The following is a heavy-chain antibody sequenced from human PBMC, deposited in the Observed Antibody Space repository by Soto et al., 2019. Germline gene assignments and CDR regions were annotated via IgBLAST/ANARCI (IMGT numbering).Heavy chain of an antibody. V-gene: IGHV3-48*02. Sequence: GGSLRLSFAASGFTFSSCSMNWVRQAPGKGLEWVSYISSSSSTIYYADSVKVRVTISRDNDKKSLYLQMNSLRDEDTAVYYCARDLELEDYYSYYGMDXWGQGTTVTVS. D-gene: IGHD1-7*01. CDR3: ARDLELEDYYSYYGMDX. CDR1: GFTFSSCS. J-gene: IGHJ6*02. CDR2: ISSSSSTI.